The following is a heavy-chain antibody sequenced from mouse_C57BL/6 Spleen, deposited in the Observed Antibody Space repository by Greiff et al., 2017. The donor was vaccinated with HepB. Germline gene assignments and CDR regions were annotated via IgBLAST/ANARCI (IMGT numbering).Heavy chain of an antibody. Sequence: DVKLVESGGGLVKPGGSLKLSCAASGFTFSDYGMHWVRQAPEKGLEWVAYISSGSSTIYYADTVKGRFTISRDNAKNTLFLQMTSLRSEDTAMYYCARITTVAPFDYWGQGTTLTVSS. CDR3: ARITTVAPFDY. J-gene: IGHJ2*01. V-gene: IGHV5-17*01. CDR1: GFTFSDYG. CDR2: ISSGSSTI. D-gene: IGHD1-1*01.